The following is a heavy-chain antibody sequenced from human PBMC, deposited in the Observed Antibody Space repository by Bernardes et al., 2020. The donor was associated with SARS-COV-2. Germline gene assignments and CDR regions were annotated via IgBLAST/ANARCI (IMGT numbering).Heavy chain of an antibody. CDR2: ISAYNGNT. CDR1: GYTFTSYG. Sequence: ASVKVSCKASGYTFTSYGISWVRQAPGQGLEWMGWISAYNGNTNYAQKLQGRVTMTTDTSTSTAYMELRSLRSDDTAVYYCARDYVDIVATIPRIAAAVFDYWGQGTMVTVSS. D-gene: IGHD5-12*01. CDR3: ARDYVDIVATIPRIAAAVFDY. V-gene: IGHV1-18*01. J-gene: IGHJ4*02.